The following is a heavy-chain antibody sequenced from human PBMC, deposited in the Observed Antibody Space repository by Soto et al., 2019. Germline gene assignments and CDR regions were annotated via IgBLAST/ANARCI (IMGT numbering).Heavy chain of an antibody. CDR2: INAGNGNT. CDR1: GYTFTSYA. Sequence: QVQLVQSGAEVKKPGASVKVSCKASGYTFTSYAMHWVRQAPGQRLEWMGWINAGNGNTKYSQKFQGRVTITRDTSASTAYMEVSSLRSEDTAVYYCARRLAAAGSGFDPWGQGTLVTVSS. J-gene: IGHJ5*02. V-gene: IGHV1-3*01. D-gene: IGHD6-13*01. CDR3: ARRLAAAGSGFDP.